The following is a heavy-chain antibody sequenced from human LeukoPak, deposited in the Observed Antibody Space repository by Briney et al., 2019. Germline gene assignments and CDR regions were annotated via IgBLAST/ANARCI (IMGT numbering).Heavy chain of an antibody. CDR3: ARVTYYYDSSGLYYFDY. CDR1: GGSFSGYY. D-gene: IGHD3-22*01. V-gene: IGHV4-34*01. Sequence: SETLSLTCAVYGGSFSGYYWSWIRQPPGKGLEWIGEINHSGSSNYNPSLKSRVIISVDTSKSQFSLKLSSVTAADTAVYYCARVTYYYDSSGLYYFDYWGQGTLVTVSS. CDR2: INHSGSS. J-gene: IGHJ4*02.